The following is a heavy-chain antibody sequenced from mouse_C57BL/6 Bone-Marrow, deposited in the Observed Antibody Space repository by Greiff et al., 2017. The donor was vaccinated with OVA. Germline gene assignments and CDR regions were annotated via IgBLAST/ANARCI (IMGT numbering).Heavy chain of an antibody. V-gene: IGHV5-6*01. CDR1: GFTFSSYG. CDR2: ISSGGSYT. CDR3: ARLPFAY. J-gene: IGHJ3*01. Sequence: EVQRVESVGDLVKPGGSLKLSCAASGFTFSSYGMSWVRQTPDKRLEWVATISSGGSYTYYPDSVKGRFTISRDNAKNTLYLQMSSLKSEDTAMYYCARLPFAYWGQGTLVTVSA.